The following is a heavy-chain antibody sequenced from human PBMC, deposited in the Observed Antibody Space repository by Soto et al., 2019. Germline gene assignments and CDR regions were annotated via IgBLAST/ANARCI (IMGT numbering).Heavy chain of an antibody. CDR3: AREVFEAGRGQCGY. D-gene: IGHD6-13*01. J-gene: IGHJ4*02. Sequence: QVQLVESGGGVVQPGGSLRLSCAASGFTFSTSVMHWVRQAPGKGLEWMAVLTDGGNKKYSADSVKGLFTISRDISESTLFLQMTSLRTEDTAVYYCAREVFEAGRGQCGYWGQGTLVSVTS. CDR2: LTDGGNKK. V-gene: IGHV3-30-3*01. CDR1: GFTFSTSV.